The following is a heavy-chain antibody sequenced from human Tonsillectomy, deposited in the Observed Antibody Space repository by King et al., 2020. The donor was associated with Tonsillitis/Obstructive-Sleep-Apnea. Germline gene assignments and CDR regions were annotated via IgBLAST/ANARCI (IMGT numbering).Heavy chain of an antibody. Sequence: VQLQQWGAGLLKPSETLSLTCAVYGGSFSGYYWSWIRQPPGKGREWIGEINHSGSTNYNPSLKSRVTIPVDKSKNQFSLKLRSVTAADTAVYYCARGDFVVVVAASNYYYYMDVWGKGTTVTVSS. CDR3: ARGDFVVVVAASNYYYYMDV. CDR2: INHSGST. V-gene: IGHV4-34*01. D-gene: IGHD2-15*01. J-gene: IGHJ6*03. CDR1: GGSFSGYY.